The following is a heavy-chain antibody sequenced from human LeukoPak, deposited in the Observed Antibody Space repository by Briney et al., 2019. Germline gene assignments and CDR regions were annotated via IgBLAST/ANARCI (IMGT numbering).Heavy chain of an antibody. Sequence: PSETLSLTCTVSGGSISSYNWSWIRPPPGKGLEWIGYIYYSGSTNYNPSLKSRVTISVDTSKNQFSLKLSSVTAADTAVYYCARGNSRLSAFDYWGQGTLVTVSS. CDR3: ARGNSRLSAFDY. D-gene: IGHD4-23*01. CDR2: IYYSGST. CDR1: GGSISSYN. V-gene: IGHV4-59*01. J-gene: IGHJ4*02.